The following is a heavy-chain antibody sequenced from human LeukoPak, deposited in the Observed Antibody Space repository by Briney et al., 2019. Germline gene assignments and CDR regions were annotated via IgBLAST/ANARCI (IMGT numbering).Heavy chain of an antibody. CDR3: ARDAPLAAAGFPYFDY. J-gene: IGHJ4*02. CDR1: GYTFTSYA. D-gene: IGHD6-13*01. Sequence: SVKVSCKASGYTFTSYAISWVRQAPGQGLEWMGRIIPILGIANYAQKFQGRVTITADKSTSTAYMELRSLRSDDTAVYYCARDAPLAAAGFPYFDYWGQGALVTVSS. CDR2: IIPILGIA. V-gene: IGHV1-69*04.